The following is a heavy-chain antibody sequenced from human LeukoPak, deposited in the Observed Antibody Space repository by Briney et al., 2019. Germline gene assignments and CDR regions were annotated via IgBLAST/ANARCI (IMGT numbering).Heavy chain of an antibody. Sequence: GGSLRLSCAASGFTFSSYGMHWVRQAPGKGLEWVAFIRYDGSNKYYADSVKGRFTIFRDNSKNTLYLQMNSLRAEDTAVYYCANAVVVTAMVDYWGQGTLVTASS. D-gene: IGHD2-21*02. V-gene: IGHV3-30*02. J-gene: IGHJ4*02. CDR3: ANAVVVTAMVDY. CDR2: IRYDGSNK. CDR1: GFTFSSYG.